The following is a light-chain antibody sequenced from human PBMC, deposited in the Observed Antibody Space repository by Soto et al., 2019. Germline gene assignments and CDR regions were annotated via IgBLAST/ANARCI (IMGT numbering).Light chain of an antibody. Sequence: ENVLTQSPGTLSLSPGERATLSCRASQSISSSHLAWYQQKPGQAPRVLIYGTFSRATGIPDRFSGSGSGTDFTLTISRLEPEDFVVYYCQQYGSSPLTFGGGTEVEIK. J-gene: IGKJ4*01. CDR3: QQYGSSPLT. CDR1: QSISSSH. CDR2: GTF. V-gene: IGKV3-20*01.